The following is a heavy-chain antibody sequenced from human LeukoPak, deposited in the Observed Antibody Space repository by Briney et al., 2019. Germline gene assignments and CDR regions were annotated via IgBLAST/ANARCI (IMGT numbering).Heavy chain of an antibody. Sequence: GASVKVSCKASGGTFSSYAISWVRQAPGQGLEWMGWMNPNSGNTGYAQKFQGRVTMTRNTSISTAYMELSSLRSEDTAVYYCARGVRYFDYYMDVWGKGTTVTVSS. CDR3: ARGVRYFDYYMDV. V-gene: IGHV1-8*02. CDR2: MNPNSGNT. J-gene: IGHJ6*03. CDR1: GGTFSSYA. D-gene: IGHD3-9*01.